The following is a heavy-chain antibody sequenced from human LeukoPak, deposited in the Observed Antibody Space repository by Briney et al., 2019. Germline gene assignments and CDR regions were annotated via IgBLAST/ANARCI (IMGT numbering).Heavy chain of an antibody. CDR3: ARHPDDGGLDY. D-gene: IGHD2-15*01. Sequence: GPLRLSCAASGFTFSSYAMHWVRQAPGKGLEWVAVISYDGSNKYYADSVKGRFTISRDNSKNTLYLQMNSLRAEDTAVYYCARHPDDGGLDYWGQGTLVTVSS. J-gene: IGHJ4*02. V-gene: IGHV3-30-3*01. CDR2: ISYDGSNK. CDR1: GFTFSSYA.